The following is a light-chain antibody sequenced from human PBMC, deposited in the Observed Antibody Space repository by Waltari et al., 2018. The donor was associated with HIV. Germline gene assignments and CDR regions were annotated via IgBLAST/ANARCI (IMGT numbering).Light chain of an antibody. Sequence: QSLLTQPPSVSGTLGQRVAISCSGGSSNIGGSTVYWYQQFPGVTPKLLIYGKNERPSGVPDRFSGSKTGTSASLAISGLRPDDEADYYCSSWDDSLSAQVFGGGTRLTVL. CDR3: SSWDDSLSAQV. CDR2: GKN. V-gene: IGLV1-47*01. CDR1: SSNIGGST. J-gene: IGLJ3*02.